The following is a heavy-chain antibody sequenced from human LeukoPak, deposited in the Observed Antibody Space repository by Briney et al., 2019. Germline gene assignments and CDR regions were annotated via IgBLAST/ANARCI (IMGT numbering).Heavy chain of an antibody. D-gene: IGHD6-6*01. J-gene: IGHJ5*02. CDR1: GFTFSSYW. V-gene: IGHV3-7*01. Sequence: GGSLRLSCAASGFTFSSYWMSWVRQAPGKGLEWVANIKQDGSEKYYVDSVKGRFTISRDNAKNSLYLQMNSLRAEDTAVYYCARLPGYSSSSWWFDPWGQGTLVTVSS. CDR3: ARLPGYSSSSWWFDP. CDR2: IKQDGSEK.